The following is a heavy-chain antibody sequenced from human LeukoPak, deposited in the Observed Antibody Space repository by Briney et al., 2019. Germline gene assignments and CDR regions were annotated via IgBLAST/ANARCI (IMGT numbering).Heavy chain of an antibody. J-gene: IGHJ4*02. CDR3: ARHAFGFGEEFYYFDY. CDR2: IYYSGST. CDR1: GGSISSGDYY. Sequence: SQTLSLTCTVSGGSISSGDYYWSWIRQPPGKGLEWIGYIYYSGSTYYNPSLKSRVTISVDTSKNQFSLKLSSVTAADTAVYYCARHAFGFGEEFYYFDYWGLGTLVTVSS. D-gene: IGHD3-10*01. V-gene: IGHV4-30-4*01.